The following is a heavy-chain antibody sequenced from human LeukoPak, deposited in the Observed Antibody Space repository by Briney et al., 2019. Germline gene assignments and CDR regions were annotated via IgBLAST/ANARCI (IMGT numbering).Heavy chain of an antibody. D-gene: IGHD3-10*01. J-gene: IGHJ4*02. V-gene: IGHV1-2*02. CDR1: GYTFTGYY. CDR3: ARVRYGSGSLEVGFDY. Sequence: ASVKVSCKAPGYTFTGYYIHWVRQAPGQGLEWMGWINPNSGGTNYAQKFQGRVTMTRDTSISTAYTELSRLRSDDTAVYYCARVRYGSGSLEVGFDYWGQGTLVTVSS. CDR2: INPNSGGT.